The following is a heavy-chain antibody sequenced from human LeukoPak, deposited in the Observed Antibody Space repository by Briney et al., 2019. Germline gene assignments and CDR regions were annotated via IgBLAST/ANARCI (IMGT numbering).Heavy chain of an antibody. V-gene: IGHV1-24*01. CDR2: FDPEDCET. Sequence: GASVKVSCKVSGYTLTELSMHWVRQAPGTGLGWVGGFDPEDCETIYAQKFQGRVTITEDTSTDTAYMEQSSLRSGGTAVYYCATDDPRDYEDYVGVFDGWGQGTLVTVSS. D-gene: IGHD4-17*01. J-gene: IGHJ4*02. CDR3: ATDDPRDYEDYVGVFDG. CDR1: GYTLTELS.